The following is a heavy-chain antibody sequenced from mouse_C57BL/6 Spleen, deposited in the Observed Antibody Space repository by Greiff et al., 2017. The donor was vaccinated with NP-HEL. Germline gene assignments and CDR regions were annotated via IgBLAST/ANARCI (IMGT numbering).Heavy chain of an antibody. V-gene: IGHV1-81*01. J-gene: IGHJ3*01. CDR3: ARVPTYEPGFAY. D-gene: IGHD5-5*01. CDR1: GYTFTSYG. CDR2: IYPRSGNT. Sequence: QVQLKESGAELARPGASVKLSCKASGYTFTSYGISWVKQRTGQGLEWIGEIYPRSGNTYYNEKFKGKATLTADKSSSTAYMELRSLTSEDSAVYFCARVPTYEPGFAYWGQGTLVTVSA.